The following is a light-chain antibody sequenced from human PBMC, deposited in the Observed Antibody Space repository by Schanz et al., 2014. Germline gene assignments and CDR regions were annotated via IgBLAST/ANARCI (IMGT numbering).Light chain of an antibody. V-gene: IGLV1-51*01. Sequence: HSVLTQPPSVSAALGQKVTISCSGSSSNIGKNYVSWYHQLPGTAPKLLIYDNDQRPSGTPDRFSGSKSGTSATLGITGLQTGDEADYYCGTWDSSLNVLVFGGGTKLTVL. CDR3: GTWDSSLNVLV. CDR1: SSNIGKNY. J-gene: IGLJ2*01. CDR2: DND.